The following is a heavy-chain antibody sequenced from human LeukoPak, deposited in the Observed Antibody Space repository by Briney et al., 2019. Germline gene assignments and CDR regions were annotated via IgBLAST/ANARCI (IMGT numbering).Heavy chain of an antibody. D-gene: IGHD5-12*01. V-gene: IGHV3-23*01. J-gene: IGHJ4*02. CDR3: AKNGWLRSSGLWGDY. Sequence: PGGSLRLSCAASGFTFSSYWMSWVRQAPGKGLEWVSSFSGGDGSPYHADSVKGRFTISRDNSKSTLYLQMNSLRAEDTAIYYCAKNGWLRSSGLWGDYWGQGALVTVSS. CDR2: FSGGDGSP. CDR1: GFTFSSYW.